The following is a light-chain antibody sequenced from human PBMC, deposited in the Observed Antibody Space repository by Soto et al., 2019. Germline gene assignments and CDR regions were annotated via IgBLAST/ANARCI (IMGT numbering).Light chain of an antibody. CDR2: DAS. CDR3: QQYDSSRT. CDR1: QSISQY. V-gene: IGKV1-5*01. Sequence: DIQMTQSPSSLSASVGDRVTITCRASQSISQYLAWYQQKPGKAPKLLIYDASSLEGGIPSRFSGSGSGTGFTLTISSLEPEDFAVYYCQQYDSSRTFGQGTKVDIK. J-gene: IGKJ1*01.